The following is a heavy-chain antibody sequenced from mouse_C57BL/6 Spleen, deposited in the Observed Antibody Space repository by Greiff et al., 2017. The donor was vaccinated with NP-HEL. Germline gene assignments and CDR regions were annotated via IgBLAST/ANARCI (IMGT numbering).Heavy chain of an antibody. J-gene: IGHJ2*01. CDR2: ISDGGSYT. D-gene: IGHD3-3*01. V-gene: IGHV5-4*01. CDR1: GFTFSSYA. CDR3: AREKGTRYFDY. Sequence: DVQLQESGGGLVKPGGSLKLSCAASGFTFSSYAMSWVRQTPEKRLEWVATISDGGSYTYYPDNVKGRFTISRDNAKNNLYLQMSHLKSEDTAMYYCAREKGTRYFDYWGQGTTLTVSS.